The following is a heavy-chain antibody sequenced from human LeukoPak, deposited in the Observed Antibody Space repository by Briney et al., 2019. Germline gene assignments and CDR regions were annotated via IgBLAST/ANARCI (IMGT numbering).Heavy chain of an antibody. CDR2: ISSSSSYI. J-gene: IGHJ4*02. D-gene: IGHD3-16*01. V-gene: IGHV3-21*01. CDR1: GFTFSSYS. Sequence: GGSLRLSCAASGFTFSSYSMNWVRQAPGKGLEWVSSISSSSSYIYYADSVKGRFTISRDNSKNTLYLQMNSLRAEDTAVYYCAKDVGRGGSYYFDYWGQGTLVTVSS. CDR3: AKDVGRGGSYYFDY.